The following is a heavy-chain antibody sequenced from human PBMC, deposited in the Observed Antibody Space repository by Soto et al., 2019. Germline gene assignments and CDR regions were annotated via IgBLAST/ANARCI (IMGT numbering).Heavy chain of an antibody. CDR2: IIPIYGTA. CDR3: AKDRRADWESYYYYAMDV. D-gene: IGHD1-26*01. J-gene: IGHJ6*02. V-gene: IGHV1-69*01. CDR1: GGTFSRFT. Sequence: GACVMVSCKASGGTFSRFTGGWVRQAPGQGLEWMGGIIPIYGTANYAQKFQGRVTITADASTRTAYMELSSLRSEDTAVYYCAKDRRADWESYYYYAMDVWVQGTTVTVSS.